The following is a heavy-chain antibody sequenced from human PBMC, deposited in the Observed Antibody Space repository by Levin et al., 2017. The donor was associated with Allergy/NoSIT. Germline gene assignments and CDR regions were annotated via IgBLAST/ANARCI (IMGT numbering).Heavy chain of an antibody. J-gene: IGHJ6*03. CDR1: GYTFKNYG. Sequence: ASVKVSCKASGYTFKNYGISWVRQAPGQGLEWMGWISTHNGSTNYAQSFQGRVTMTTDTSTSTADMELRSLISDDTDVYYCARFVVTPVSYFYMDVWGKGTTVTVSS. V-gene: IGHV1-18*01. CDR2: ISTHNGST. CDR3: ARFVVTPVSYFYMDV. D-gene: IGHD2-2*01.